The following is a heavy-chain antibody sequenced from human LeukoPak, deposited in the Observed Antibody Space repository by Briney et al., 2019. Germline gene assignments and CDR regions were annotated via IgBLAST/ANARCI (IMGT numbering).Heavy chain of an antibody. CDR1: GFTFSSYA. CDR2: ISGSGGST. Sequence: GGSLRLSCAASGFTFSSYAMSWVRQAPGKGLEWVSAISGSGGSTYYADSVKGRFTISRDNSKNTLYLQMNSLRAEDTAVYYCAKVGPYGSGSYYRRSEGPGYFDYWGQGTLVTVSS. V-gene: IGHV3-23*01. CDR3: AKVGPYGSGSYYRRSEGPGYFDY. D-gene: IGHD3-10*01. J-gene: IGHJ4*02.